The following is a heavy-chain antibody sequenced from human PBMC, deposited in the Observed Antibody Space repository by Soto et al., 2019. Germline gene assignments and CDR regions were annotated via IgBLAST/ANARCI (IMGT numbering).Heavy chain of an antibody. J-gene: IGHJ6*02. CDR1: GGSISSYY. CDR3: GRRARYYYYGTDV. Sequence: SETLSLTCTVSGGSISSYYWSWIRQPPGKGLEWIGYIYYSGSTNYNPSLKSRVTISVDTSKNQFSLKLSSVTAADTAVYYCGRRARYYYYGTDVWGQGTTVTVS. CDR2: IYYSGST. V-gene: IGHV4-59*01.